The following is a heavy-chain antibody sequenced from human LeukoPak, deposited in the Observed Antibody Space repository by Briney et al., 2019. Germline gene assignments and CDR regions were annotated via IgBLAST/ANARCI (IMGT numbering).Heavy chain of an antibody. CDR2: ISSSSSYI. V-gene: IGHV3-21*04. J-gene: IGHJ4*02. Sequence: PGGSLRLSCAASGFTFSSYSMNWVRQAPGKGLEWVSSISSSSSYIYYADSVKGRFTISRDNAKNSLYLQMNSLRAEDTAVYYCASPGQYYYDSSGYSPLDYWGQGTLVTVSS. D-gene: IGHD3-22*01. CDR1: GFTFSSYS. CDR3: ASPGQYYYDSSGYSPLDY.